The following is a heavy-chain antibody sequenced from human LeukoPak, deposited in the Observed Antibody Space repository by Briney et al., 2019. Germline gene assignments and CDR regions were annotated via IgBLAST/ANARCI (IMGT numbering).Heavy chain of an antibody. CDR3: ATFCSGASCYGGN. J-gene: IGHJ4*02. CDR2: IYYSGST. D-gene: IGHD2-15*01. V-gene: IGHV4-39*01. CDR1: GGSISSNTYY. Sequence: PSETLSLTCIVSGGSISSNTYYWGWIRQPPGKGLEWIASIYYSGSTYYNPSLKSRVTISVDTSKNQFSLKLNSVTAADTAVYYCATFCSGASCYGGNWGPGTLVTVSS.